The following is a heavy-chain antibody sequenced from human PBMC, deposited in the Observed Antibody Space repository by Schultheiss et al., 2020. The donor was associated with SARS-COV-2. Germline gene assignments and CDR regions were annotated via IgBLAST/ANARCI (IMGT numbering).Heavy chain of an antibody. CDR1: GFTFSSYA. V-gene: IGHV3-21*05. J-gene: IGHJ3*02. CDR3: ARVRSGGTLYAFDI. CDR2: ISSSSSYI. D-gene: IGHD2-15*01. Sequence: GGSLRLSCAASGFTFSSYAMSWVRQAPGKGLEWVSYISSSSSYIYYADSVKGRFTISRDNAKNSLYLQMNSLRAEDTAVYYCARVRSGGTLYAFDIWGQGTMVTVSS.